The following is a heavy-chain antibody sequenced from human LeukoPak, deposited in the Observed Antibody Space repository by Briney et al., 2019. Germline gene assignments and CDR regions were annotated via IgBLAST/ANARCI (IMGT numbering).Heavy chain of an antibody. J-gene: IGHJ4*02. Sequence: PSETLSLTCTVSGGSINSRSDYWGWIRQPPGKGLEWIGSIYYSGSTHYNPSLKCRVTMSIDTSKNQFSLRLSSVTAADTAVYYCARRPGEYGGNDFDYWGQGTLVTVSS. CDR2: IYYSGST. D-gene: IGHD4/OR15-4a*01. CDR1: GGSINSRSDY. V-gene: IGHV4-39*01. CDR3: ARRPGEYGGNDFDY.